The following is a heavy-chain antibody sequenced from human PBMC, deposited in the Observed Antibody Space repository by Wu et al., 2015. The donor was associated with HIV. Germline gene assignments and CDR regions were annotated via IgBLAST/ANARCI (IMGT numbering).Heavy chain of an antibody. CDR1: GNTFSNYY. D-gene: IGHD1-26*01. Sequence: QVQLVQSGAEVKKPGASVKVSCKTSGNTFSNYYMQWVRQAPGKGLEWMAMINPIGTSTKYAQKFQGRLTVTRDTSTGVVYMELNSLRSEDTAVYYCTKTSALIRGAWDWFDTSGPGNTGQRSPQ. V-gene: IGHV1-46*01. J-gene: IGHJ5*02. CDR2: INPIGTST. CDR3: TKTSALIRGAWDWFDT.